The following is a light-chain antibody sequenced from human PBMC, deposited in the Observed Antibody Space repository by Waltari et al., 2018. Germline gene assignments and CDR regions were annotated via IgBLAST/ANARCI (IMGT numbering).Light chain of an antibody. V-gene: IGLV3-19*01. CDR2: DKN. CDR3: HARDASGVGGS. J-gene: IGLJ2*01. CDR1: SLRSYY. Sequence: SSELTQDPAVSVAMGQTVRITCQGDSLRSYYASWYQQRPGQSPRLVMYDKNNRPSGVPDRVSGASSHNTASLTITGAQAEDEASDYCHARDASGVGGSFGGGTKLTVL.